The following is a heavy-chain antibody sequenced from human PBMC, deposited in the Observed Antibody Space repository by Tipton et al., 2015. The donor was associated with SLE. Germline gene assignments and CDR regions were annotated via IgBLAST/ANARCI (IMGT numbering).Heavy chain of an antibody. CDR1: GGSISSYY. CDR3: ARDDGIVVDSAFDI. D-gene: IGHD3-22*01. J-gene: IGHJ3*02. V-gene: IGHV4-59*12. Sequence: TLSLTCTVSGGSISSYYWSWIRQPPGKGLEWIGYIYYSGSTNYNPSLKSRVTISVDTSKNQFSLKLSSVTAADTAVYYCARDDGIVVDSAFDIWGQGTMVTVSS. CDR2: IYYSGST.